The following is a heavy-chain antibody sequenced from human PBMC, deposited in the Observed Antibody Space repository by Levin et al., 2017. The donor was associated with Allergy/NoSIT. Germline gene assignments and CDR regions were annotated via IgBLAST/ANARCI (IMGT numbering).Heavy chain of an antibody. D-gene: IGHD2-15*01. J-gene: IGHJ4*02. Sequence: GESLKISCKASGYTFTRYGISWVRQAPGQGLEWMGWISAYNGNTNYAQKLQDRVTMTMDTSTSTAYMEVRSLRSDDTAVYYCARVFRYCRGDTCFDYWGQGNWSPSPQ. V-gene: IGHV1-18*01. CDR1: GYTFTRYG. CDR3: ARVFRYCRGDTCFDY. CDR2: ISAYNGNT.